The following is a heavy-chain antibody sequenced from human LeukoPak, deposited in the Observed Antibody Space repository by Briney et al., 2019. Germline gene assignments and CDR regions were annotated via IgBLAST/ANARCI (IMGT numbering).Heavy chain of an antibody. CDR3: ARAEYTGYGRPMRY. D-gene: IGHD5-12*01. V-gene: IGHV4-59*01. J-gene: IGHJ4*02. Sequence: PSGTLSLTCTVSGGSISAYYWSWIRQPPGKGLEWIGYTFNSGSTNYNPSLKSRVTISADTSKNQVSLSLRSVTAADTAVYYCARAEYTGYGRPMRYWGLGTLVTVSS. CDR1: GGSISAYY. CDR2: TFNSGST.